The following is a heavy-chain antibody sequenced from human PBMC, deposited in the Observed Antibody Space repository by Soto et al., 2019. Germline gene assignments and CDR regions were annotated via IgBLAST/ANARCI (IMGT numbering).Heavy chain of an antibody. CDR3: ARDFVVAKEDYYMDV. CDR1: GFTFSSYW. Sequence: PGGSLRLSCAASGFTFSSYWMSWVRQAPGKGLEWVANIKQDGSEKYYVDSVKGRFTISRDNAKNSLYLQMNSLRAEDTAVYYCARDFVVAKEDYYMDVWGKGTTVTVSS. CDR2: IKQDGSEK. J-gene: IGHJ6*03. D-gene: IGHD2-15*01. V-gene: IGHV3-7*01.